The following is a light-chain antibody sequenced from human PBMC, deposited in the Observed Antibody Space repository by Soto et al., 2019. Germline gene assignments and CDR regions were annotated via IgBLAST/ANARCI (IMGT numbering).Light chain of an antibody. CDR1: SGHSTYA. V-gene: IGLV4-69*01. CDR2: LNNDGSH. J-gene: IGLJ2*01. CDR3: QTWGTDIHVV. Sequence: QPVLTQSPSASASLGASVKLTCTLSSGHSTYAIAWHQQQPEKGPRYLMKLNNDGSHSKGDGIPDRFSGSSSGAERYLTISSLQSEDEADYYCQTWGTDIHVVFGGGTKVTVL.